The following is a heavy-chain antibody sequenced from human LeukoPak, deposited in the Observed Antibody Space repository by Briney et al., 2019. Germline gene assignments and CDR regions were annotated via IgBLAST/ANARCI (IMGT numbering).Heavy chain of an antibody. Sequence: GESLKISCKGFGYDFASFWVAWVRQMPGKGLEWMGIINPADSDTRHGRSFQGHITMSADKSINTVFLQWRSLTASDTAMYYCAKAAVPFNPCTWFEPWGQGTLVTVSS. CDR3: AKAAVPFNPCTWFEP. CDR2: INPADSDT. V-gene: IGHV5-51*06. CDR1: GYDFASFW. D-gene: IGHD6-25*01. J-gene: IGHJ5*02.